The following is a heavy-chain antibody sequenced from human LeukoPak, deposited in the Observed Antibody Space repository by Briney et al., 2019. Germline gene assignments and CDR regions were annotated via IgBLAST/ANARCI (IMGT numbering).Heavy chain of an antibody. CDR2: ISGNGGTT. J-gene: IGHJ4*02. CDR3: AKDAQWLAQGSFDY. Sequence: GGSLRLSCAASGFTFTTSAMTWVRAAPGKGLDWVSTISGNGGTTYDADSVKGRFTISRDNSKNTLYLQMNSLRAEDTAVYYCAKDAQWLAQGSFDYWGQGTLVTVSS. CDR1: GFTFTTSA. V-gene: IGHV3-23*01. D-gene: IGHD6-19*01.